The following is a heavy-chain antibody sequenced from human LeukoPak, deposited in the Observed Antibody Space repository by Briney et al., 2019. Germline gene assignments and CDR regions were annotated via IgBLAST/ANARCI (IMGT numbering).Heavy chain of an antibody. CDR1: GGSISSYF. J-gene: IGHJ4*02. CDR3: ATDSGNYDY. D-gene: IGHD1-26*01. CDR2: IHYSGST. Sequence: PSETLSLTCTVPGGSISSYFWSWIRQPPGKGLEWIGYIHYSGSTNYNPSLKSRATISVDTSKNQFSLKLSSVTAADTAMYYCATDSGNYDYWGQGTLVTVSS. V-gene: IGHV4-59*01.